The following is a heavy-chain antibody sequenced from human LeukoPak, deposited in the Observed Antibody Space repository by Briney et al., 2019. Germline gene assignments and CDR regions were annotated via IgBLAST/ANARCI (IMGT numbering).Heavy chain of an antibody. CDR3: AKAYYGSGSYYGY. D-gene: IGHD3-10*01. CDR2: ISGSGGNT. CDR1: GFTFSSYA. V-gene: IGHV3-23*01. J-gene: IGHJ4*02. Sequence: GGSLRLSCAASGFTFSSYAMSWVRQAPGKGLEWVSAISGSGGNTYYADSVKGRFTISRDNSKNTLYLQMNSLRAEDTAVYYCAKAYYGSGSYYGYWGQGTLVTVSS.